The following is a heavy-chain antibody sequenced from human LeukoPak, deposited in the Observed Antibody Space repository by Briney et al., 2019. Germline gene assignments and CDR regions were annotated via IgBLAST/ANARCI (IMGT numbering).Heavy chain of an antibody. J-gene: IGHJ5*02. CDR2: IYYSGST. CDR1: GGSISSGDYY. CDR3: ARDMAAAYNWFDP. Sequence: PSETLSLTCTVSGGSISSGDYYWSWIRQPPGKGLEWIGYIYYSGSTYYNPSLKSRVTISVDTSKNQFSLKLSSVTAADTAVYYCARDMAAAYNWFDPWDQGTLVTVSS. D-gene: IGHD6-13*01. V-gene: IGHV4-30-4*08.